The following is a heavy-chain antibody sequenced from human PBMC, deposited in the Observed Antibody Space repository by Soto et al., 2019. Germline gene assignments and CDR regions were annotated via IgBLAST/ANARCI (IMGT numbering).Heavy chain of an antibody. D-gene: IGHD3-16*01. Sequence: QITLKESGPTLVKPTQTLTLTCTFSGFSLSTSGVGVGWIRQPPGKALEWLALIYWDDDKRYSPSLNSRLTITKDTSKNHVVLTMTNMDPVDTATYYCAHSLSDSRLEGDSAFDITGQGTMVTVSS. J-gene: IGHJ3*02. CDR2: IYWDDDK. CDR1: GFSLSTSGVG. V-gene: IGHV2-5*02. CDR3: AHSLSDSRLEGDSAFDI.